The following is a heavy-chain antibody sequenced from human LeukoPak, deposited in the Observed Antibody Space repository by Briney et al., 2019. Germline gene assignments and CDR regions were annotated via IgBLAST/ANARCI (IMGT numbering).Heavy chain of an antibody. CDR1: GYTFTGYY. CDR3: ARVGLYYYDSSGYYYY. Sequence: ASVKVSCKASGYTFTGYYMHWVRQAPGQGLEWMGWISAYNGNTNYAQKLQGRVTMTTDTSTSTAYMELRSLRSDDAAVYYCARVGLYYYDSSGYYYYWGQGTLVTVSS. J-gene: IGHJ4*02. V-gene: IGHV1-18*04. CDR2: ISAYNGNT. D-gene: IGHD3-22*01.